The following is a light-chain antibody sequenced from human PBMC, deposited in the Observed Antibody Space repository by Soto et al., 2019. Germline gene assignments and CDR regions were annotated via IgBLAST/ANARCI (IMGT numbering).Light chain of an antibody. V-gene: IGKV3-20*01. CDR3: QPYGSSPPIT. J-gene: IGKJ5*01. Sequence: EIVLTQSPGTLSLSPGERATLSCRASHRVSSSYLAWYQQKPGQAPSLLIYGASSRATGITDRFSGSGYGTDFTLTISRLEAEDFAVYYCQPYGSSPPITFGQGTRLEIK. CDR1: HRVSSSY. CDR2: GAS.